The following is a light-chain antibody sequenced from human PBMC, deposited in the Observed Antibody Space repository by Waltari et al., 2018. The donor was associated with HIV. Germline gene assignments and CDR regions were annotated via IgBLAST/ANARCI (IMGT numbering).Light chain of an antibody. Sequence: QPDLTQPPSVSGTPGQRLTIPCSGNNSTIGRNFVYWYRQVPGTAPSLLVYRNDQRPSGVVDRFSGSRSGASASLVISGLRVDDEGDYYCASWDDGLRGYVFGGGTTVSV. CDR3: ASWDDGLRGYV. CDR2: RND. CDR1: NSTIGRNF. J-gene: IGLJ1*01. V-gene: IGLV1-47*01.